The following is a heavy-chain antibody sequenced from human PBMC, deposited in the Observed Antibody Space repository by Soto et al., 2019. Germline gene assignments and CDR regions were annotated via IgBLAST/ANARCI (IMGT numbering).Heavy chain of an antibody. CDR2: IYYSGST. Sequence: QLQLQESGPGLVKPSETLSLTYTVSGGSISSSSYYWGWIRQPPGKGLEWIGSIYYSGSTYYNPSLKSRVTISVDTSKNQFSLKLSSVTAADTAVYYCARHLWWLRSHFDYWGQGTLVTVSS. CDR1: GGSISSSSYY. J-gene: IGHJ4*02. V-gene: IGHV4-39*01. D-gene: IGHD5-12*01. CDR3: ARHLWWLRSHFDY.